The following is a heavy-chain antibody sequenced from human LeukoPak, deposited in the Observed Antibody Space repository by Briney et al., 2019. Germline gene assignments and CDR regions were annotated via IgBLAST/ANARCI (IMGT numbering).Heavy chain of an antibody. J-gene: IGHJ4*02. CDR2: ISGSGGST. Sequence: GGSLRLSCAASGFTFSSYAMSWVRQAPGKGLEWVSAISGSGGSTYYADSVKGRFTISRDNSKNTLYLQMNSLRAEDTAVYYCARQHYSSSWYGRDHPEVYYFDYWGQGTLVTVTS. D-gene: IGHD6-13*01. CDR1: GFTFSSYA. V-gene: IGHV3-23*01. CDR3: ARQHYSSSWYGRDHPEVYYFDY.